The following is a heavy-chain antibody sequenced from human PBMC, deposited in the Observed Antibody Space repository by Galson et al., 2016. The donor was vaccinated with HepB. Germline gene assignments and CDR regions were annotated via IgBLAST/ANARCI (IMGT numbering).Heavy chain of an antibody. CDR3: VYNSPRQQLAPNNYQYYYMDV. D-gene: IGHD6-13*01. Sequence: ALVQPPQTLTLTCTFSGFSLTTSGVSVGWIRQPPGRALEWLALIYWEDDNRYSPSLNTRLPITKDTSKNQVVLTMTNMDPVDTGTYYCVYNSPRQQLAPNNYQYYYMDVWGKGTTVTVSS. CDR1: GFSLTTSGVS. CDR2: IYWEDDN. V-gene: IGHV2-5*04. J-gene: IGHJ6*03.